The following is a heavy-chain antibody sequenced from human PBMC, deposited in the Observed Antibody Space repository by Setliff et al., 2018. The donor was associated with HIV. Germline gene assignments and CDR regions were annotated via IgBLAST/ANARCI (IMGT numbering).Heavy chain of an antibody. CDR2: IIPIFGTV. CDR3: SNLAYCSGDCYSTGASDI. Sequence: SVKVSCKASGGTFSSYAISWVRQAPGQGLEWMGGIIPIFGTVKYPLKFQGRVTITADDSTSTAYMGLSSLRSEETAVYYCSNLAYCSGDCYSTGASDIWGQGTMVTVSS. D-gene: IGHD2-21*01. V-gene: IGHV1-69*13. J-gene: IGHJ3*02. CDR1: GGTFSSYA.